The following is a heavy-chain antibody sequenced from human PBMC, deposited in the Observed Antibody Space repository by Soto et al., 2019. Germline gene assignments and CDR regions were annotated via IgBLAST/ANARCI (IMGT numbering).Heavy chain of an antibody. CDR1: GGFVSSGSYY. CDR2: IYYSGST. CDR3: ARSPGIAVAGNDYGMDV. V-gene: IGHV4-61*01. Sequence: SETLSLTCTVSGGFVSSGSYYWSWIRQPPGKGLEWIGYIYYSGSTNYNPSLKSRVTISVDTSKNQFSLKLSSVTAADTAVYYCARSPGIAVAGNDYGMDVWGQGTTVTVSS. J-gene: IGHJ6*02. D-gene: IGHD6-19*01.